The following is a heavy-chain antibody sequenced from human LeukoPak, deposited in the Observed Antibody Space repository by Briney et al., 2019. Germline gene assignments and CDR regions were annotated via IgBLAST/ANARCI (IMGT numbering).Heavy chain of an antibody. CDR2: ISYDGNNK. J-gene: IGHJ4*02. D-gene: IGHD2-2*01. V-gene: IGHV3-30-3*01. CDR3: ARGALFIVVVPTTIDY. Sequence: QAGGSLRLSCAASGFTFSTYAMHWVRQAPGKGLEWVAVISYDGNNKYYADSVKGRFTISRDNSKYTLYLQMNSLRAEDTAVYYCARGALFIVVVPTTIDYWGQGTLVTVSS. CDR1: GFTFSTYA.